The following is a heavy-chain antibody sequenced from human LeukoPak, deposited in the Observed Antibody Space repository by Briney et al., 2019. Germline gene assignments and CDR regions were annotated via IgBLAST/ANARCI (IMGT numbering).Heavy chain of an antibody. CDR3: ARHFMLEPAALDY. Sequence: SETLSLTCNVSGGSISSYYWSWIRQPAGKGLEWIGRIYISGSTNYNPSLKSRVTISVDTSKNQFSLKLSSVTAADTAVYYCARHFMLEPAALDYWGQGTLVTVSS. CDR2: IYISGST. D-gene: IGHD2-2*01. J-gene: IGHJ4*02. CDR1: GGSISSYY. V-gene: IGHV4-4*07.